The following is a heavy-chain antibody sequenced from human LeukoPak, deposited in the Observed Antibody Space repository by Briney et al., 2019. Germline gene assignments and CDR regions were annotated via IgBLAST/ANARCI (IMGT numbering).Heavy chain of an antibody. V-gene: IGHV3-21*04. D-gene: IGHD3-16*02. CDR2: ISSSSSYT. J-gene: IGHJ4*02. CDR3: AKGSLRLGELSCLDY. Sequence: PGGSLRPSCAASGFTFSSYSMNWVRQAPGKGLEWVSSISSSSSYTYYADSVKGRFTISRDNSKNTLCLQMNSLRAEDTAVYYCAKGSLRLGELSCLDYWGQGTLVTVSS. CDR1: GFTFSSYS.